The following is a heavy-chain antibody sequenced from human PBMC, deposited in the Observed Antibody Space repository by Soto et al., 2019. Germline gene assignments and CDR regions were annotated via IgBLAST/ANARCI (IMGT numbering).Heavy chain of an antibody. Sequence: EVLLVESGGGLFQPGGSMRLSCAASGFTFSGFGMSWVRQAPGKGLEWGANIRYDESEQHYVDSVEGRFTISRDNAKNSLFLQMHSLRAEDTAVYFCGRVFGAYNFVDWWGQGTLVSVSS. CDR3: GRVFGAYNFVDW. D-gene: IGHD3-3*01. CDR1: GFTFSGFG. CDR2: IRYDESEQ. J-gene: IGHJ4*02. V-gene: IGHV3-7*01.